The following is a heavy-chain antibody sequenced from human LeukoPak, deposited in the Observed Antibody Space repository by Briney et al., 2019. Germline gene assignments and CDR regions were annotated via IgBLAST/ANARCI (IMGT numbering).Heavy chain of an antibody. CDR2: IYYSGST. V-gene: IGHV4-39*07. D-gene: IGHD3-22*01. CDR3: AREVASASDYYDSSGYYDGFDP. CDR1: GGSISSSSYY. Sequence: PSETLSLTCTVSGGSISSSSYYWGWIRQPPGKVLEWIGSIYYSGSTYYNPSLKSRATISVDTSKNQFSLKLSSVTAADTAVYYCAREVASASDYYDSSGYYDGFDPWGQGTLVTVSS. J-gene: IGHJ5*02.